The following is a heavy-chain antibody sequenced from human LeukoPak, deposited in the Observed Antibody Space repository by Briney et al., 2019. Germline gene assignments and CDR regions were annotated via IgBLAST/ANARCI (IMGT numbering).Heavy chain of an antibody. J-gene: IGHJ4*02. CDR2: ISGSVGST. D-gene: IGHD3-16*01. V-gene: IGHV3-23*01. Sequence: AGGSLRLSCAASGFTFSSYAMSWVRQAPGKGLEWVSAISGSVGSTYYADSVKGRFTISRDNSKKTLYLQMNSLRAEDTAVYYCAKDGLRELWPVGHWGQGTLVTVSS. CDR1: GFTFSSYA. CDR3: AKDGLRELWPVGH.